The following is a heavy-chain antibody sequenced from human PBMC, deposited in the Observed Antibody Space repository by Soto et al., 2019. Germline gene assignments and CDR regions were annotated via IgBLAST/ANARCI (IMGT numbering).Heavy chain of an antibody. CDR3: AKTRDGSGYYPNWFDP. J-gene: IGHJ5*02. D-gene: IGHD3-3*01. V-gene: IGHV3-23*01. CDR1: GFTFSSYA. Sequence: GGSLRLSWAASGFTFSSYAMSWVRQAPGKGLEWVSAISVSGGSTYYADSVNGRFTISRDNSKNTLYLQMNSLRAEDTAVYYCAKTRDGSGYYPNWFDPWGQGTLVTVSS. CDR2: ISVSGGST.